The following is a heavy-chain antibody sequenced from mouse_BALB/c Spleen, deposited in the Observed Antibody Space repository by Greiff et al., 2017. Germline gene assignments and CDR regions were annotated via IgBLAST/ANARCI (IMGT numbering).Heavy chain of an antibody. Sequence: VQLQESGPGLVAPSQSLSITCTVSGFSLTSYGVHWVRQPPGKGLEWLGVIWAGGSTNYNSALMSRLSISKDNSKSQVFLKMNSLQTDDTAMYYCAGYDGYGFAYWGQGTLVTVSA. CDR1: GFSLTSYG. J-gene: IGHJ3*01. CDR2: IWAGGST. CDR3: AGYDGYGFAY. V-gene: IGHV2-9*02. D-gene: IGHD1-2*01.